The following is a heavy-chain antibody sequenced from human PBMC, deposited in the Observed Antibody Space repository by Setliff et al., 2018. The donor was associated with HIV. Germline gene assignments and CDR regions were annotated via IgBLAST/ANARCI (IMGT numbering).Heavy chain of an antibody. Sequence: GESLKISCTGSGYSFTNYWIGWVRQMPGKGLEWMGILFPGDSDTRYSPSFQGQVTISADTSISTAYLQWRSLKASDTAMYYCARQPGRAAMGRENYYYYYMDVWGKGTTVTVSS. D-gene: IGHD2-2*01. CDR2: LFPGDSDT. V-gene: IGHV5-51*01. CDR1: GYSFTNYW. CDR3: ARQPGRAAMGRENYYYYYMDV. J-gene: IGHJ6*03.